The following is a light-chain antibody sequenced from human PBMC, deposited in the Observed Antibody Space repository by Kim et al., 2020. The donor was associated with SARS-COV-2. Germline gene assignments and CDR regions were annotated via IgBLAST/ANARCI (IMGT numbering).Light chain of an antibody. CDR1: QGIRSY. V-gene: IGKV1-9*01. J-gene: IGKJ1*01. CDR3: QQPNSYPRT. CDR2: AAS. Sequence: DRVTITCQASQGIRSYLAWYQPKPGKAPKLLIYAASTLQSGVPSRFSGSVSGTAYTLTISSLQPADFATYYCQQPNSYPRTFAQGPMV.